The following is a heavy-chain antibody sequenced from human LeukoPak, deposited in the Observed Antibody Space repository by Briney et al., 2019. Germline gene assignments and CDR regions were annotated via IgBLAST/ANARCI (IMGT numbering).Heavy chain of an antibody. Sequence: PSETLSLTCTVSGGSISSYYWSWIRQPPGKGLEWIGYIYYSGSTNYNPSLKSRVTISLDTPKNQFSLKLDSVTAADTAVYYCARDGPSVYFDYWGQGALVTVSS. V-gene: IGHV4-59*12. J-gene: IGHJ4*02. CDR1: GGSISSYY. CDR3: ARDGPSVYFDY. CDR2: IYYSGST.